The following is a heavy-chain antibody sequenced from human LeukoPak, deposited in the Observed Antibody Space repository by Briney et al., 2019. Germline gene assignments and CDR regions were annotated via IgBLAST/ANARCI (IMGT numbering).Heavy chain of an antibody. V-gene: IGHV4-59*11. J-gene: IGHJ4*02. D-gene: IGHD3-22*01. CDR3: ARELNYFDSSGYPGPSYFDY. CDR2: IYLSENT. CDR1: GGVNSRHY. Sequence: PSETLSLTCSVSGGVNSRHYWTWFRQPPGKGLEWIGYIYLSENTNYNPTLRSRVSMSVDTSKSQFSLNLRSVTAADTAVYYCARELNYFDSSGYPGPSYFDYWGPGALVTVSS.